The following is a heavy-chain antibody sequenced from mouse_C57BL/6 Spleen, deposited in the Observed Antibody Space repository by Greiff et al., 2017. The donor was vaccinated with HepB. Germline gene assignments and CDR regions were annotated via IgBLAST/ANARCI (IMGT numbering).Heavy chain of an antibody. D-gene: IGHD1-1*01. Sequence: EVMLVESGGGLVKPGGSLKLSCAASGFTFSDYGMHWVRQAPEKGLEWVAYISSGSSTIYYADTVKGRFTISRDNAKNTLFLQMTSLRSEDTAMYYCARNYYGTYAMDYWGQGTSVTVSS. CDR2: ISSGSSTI. CDR1: GFTFSDYG. CDR3: ARNYYGTYAMDY. V-gene: IGHV5-17*01. J-gene: IGHJ4*01.